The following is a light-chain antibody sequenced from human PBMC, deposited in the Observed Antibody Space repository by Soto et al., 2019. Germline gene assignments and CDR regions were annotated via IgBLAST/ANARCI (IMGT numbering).Light chain of an antibody. CDR1: QRISTY. CDR3: HQHSTWPLT. J-gene: IGKJ4*01. Sequence: VLTQSHATPSLSPGERATLSYRSSQRISTYLPWYQQKPGQAPRLLIYGPSNRASGSAARFSGSGSGKDFTLTISSLEPEDFGVYYCHQHSTWPLTFGGGTKVDIK. CDR2: GPS. V-gene: IGKV3-11*01.